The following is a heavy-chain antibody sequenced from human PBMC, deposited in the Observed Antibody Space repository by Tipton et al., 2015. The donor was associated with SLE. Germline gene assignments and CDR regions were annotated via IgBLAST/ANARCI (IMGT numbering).Heavy chain of an antibody. CDR3: ARDEYRYDATGYHLLGHFDF. CDR2: IHDTGSS. Sequence: TLSLTCTVSGGSISTYYWSWIRQPPGKGLEWIGYIHDTGSSNYNPSLQSRVSGSIDTSKNQLSLKLTSVTAADTAVYYCARDEYRYDATGYHLLGHFDFWGQGTLVTVSS. J-gene: IGHJ4*02. CDR1: GGSISTYY. D-gene: IGHD3-22*01. V-gene: IGHV4-59*08.